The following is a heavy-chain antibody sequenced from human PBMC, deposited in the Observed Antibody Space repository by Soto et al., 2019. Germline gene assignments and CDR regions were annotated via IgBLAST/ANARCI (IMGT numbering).Heavy chain of an antibody. J-gene: IGHJ6*02. CDR2: IYYSGST. CDR1: GGSVNNADYF. CDR3: ARDADYGGSRGGMDV. V-gene: IGHV4-31*03. D-gene: IGHD4-17*01. Sequence: QVRLEESGPGLVKPSETLSLICSVSGGSVNNADYFWSWIRHHPANGLEWIGYIYYSGSTRYNPSFKTRAPLSIDTSKNQFSLRMNSVTVADTAVYFCARDADYGGSRGGMDVWGRGTTVTVSS.